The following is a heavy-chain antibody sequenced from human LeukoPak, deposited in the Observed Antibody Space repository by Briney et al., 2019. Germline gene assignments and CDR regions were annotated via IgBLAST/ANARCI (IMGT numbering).Heavy chain of an antibody. D-gene: IGHD3-3*01. Sequence: TGGSLRLSCAASGFTFSSYGMHWVRQAPGKGLEWVAFIRYDGSNKYYADSVKGRFTISRDNSKNTLYLQMNSLRAEDTAVYYCAKGYDFWSGYYKDPIDYWGQGTLVTVSS. V-gene: IGHV3-30*02. CDR3: AKGYDFWSGYYKDPIDY. J-gene: IGHJ4*02. CDR1: GFTFSSYG. CDR2: IRYDGSNK.